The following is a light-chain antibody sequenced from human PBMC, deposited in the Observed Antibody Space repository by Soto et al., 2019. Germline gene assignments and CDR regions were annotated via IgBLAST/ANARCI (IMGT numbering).Light chain of an antibody. Sequence: SYELTQPPSVSVAPEKTARLTCGGDNIGSKRVHWYRQKPGQAPVLVIYYDSDRPSGIPERFSGSNSGNTATLTINRVEAGDEDDYYCQVWDITTDHDVFGTGTKLTVL. J-gene: IGLJ1*01. CDR1: NIGSKR. CDR3: QVWDITTDHDV. CDR2: YDS. V-gene: IGLV3-21*04.